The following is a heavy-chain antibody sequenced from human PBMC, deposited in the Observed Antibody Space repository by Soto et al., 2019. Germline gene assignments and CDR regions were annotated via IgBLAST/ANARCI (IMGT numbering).Heavy chain of an antibody. CDR2: INPDSGGT. CDR1: GYIFTDYH. J-gene: IGHJ6*02. V-gene: IGHV1-2*02. CDR3: VRDQAAVAGSYYYYYGMDV. D-gene: IGHD6-19*01. Sequence: ASVKVSSKTSGYIFTDYHMHWVRQAPGQGLEWMGWINPDSGGTNYAQKFQGRVTMTRDTSISTAYMELSRLRSDDTAVYFCVRDQAAVAGSYYYYYGMDVWGQGTTVTVSS.